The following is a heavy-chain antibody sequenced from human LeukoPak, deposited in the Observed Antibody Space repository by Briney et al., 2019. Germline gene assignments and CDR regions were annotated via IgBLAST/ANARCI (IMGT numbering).Heavy chain of an antibody. D-gene: IGHD3-10*01. CDR2: ISWDGGST. CDR1: GFTFDDYA. V-gene: IGHV3-43D*03. Sequence: PGGSLRLSCAASGFTFDDYAMHWVRQAPGKGLEWVSLISWDGGSTYYADSVKGRFTISRDNSKNSLYLQMNSLRAEDTAVYYCAKVGPSLVRGLIRGGARYYYNYMDVWGKGTTVTISS. J-gene: IGHJ6*03. CDR3: AKVGPSLVRGLIRGGARYYYNYMDV.